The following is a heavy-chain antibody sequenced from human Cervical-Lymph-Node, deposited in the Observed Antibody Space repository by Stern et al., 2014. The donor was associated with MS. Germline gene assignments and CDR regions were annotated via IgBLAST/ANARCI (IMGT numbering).Heavy chain of an antibody. V-gene: IGHV3-33*01. CDR3: ARGGGSWGYFDY. CDR2: IWDDGSNK. J-gene: IGHJ4*02. D-gene: IGHD1-26*01. Sequence: VQLVESGGGVVQPGRSLRLSCAASGFTFSSYGMHWVRQAPGKGLEWVAVIWDDGSNKYYAAAGKGRFTISRDNSKNTLYLQMNSLRAEDTAVYYCARGGGSWGYFDYWGQGTLVTVSS. CDR1: GFTFSSYG.